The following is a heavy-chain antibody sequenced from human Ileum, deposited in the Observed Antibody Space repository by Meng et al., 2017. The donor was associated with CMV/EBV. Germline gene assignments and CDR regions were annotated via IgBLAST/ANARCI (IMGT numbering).Heavy chain of an antibody. V-gene: IGHV3-74*01. CDR3: GIGTSIMIPWSAVDI. CDR1: GFMETHW. Sequence: SCIASGFMETHWMHWVRQAPGKAPVWVARINFDGSGTSYADAVKGRFSISRDNPQNTAYLQMDTLRVEDSGVYYCGIGTSIMIPWSAVDIRGQGTLVTVSS. J-gene: IGHJ4*02. CDR2: INFDGSGT. D-gene: IGHD1-26*01.